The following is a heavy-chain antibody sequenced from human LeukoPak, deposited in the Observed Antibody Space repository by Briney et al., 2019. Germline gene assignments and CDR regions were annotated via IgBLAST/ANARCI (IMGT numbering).Heavy chain of an antibody. CDR2: IKQDGSEK. J-gene: IGHJ6*03. D-gene: IGHD3-16*02. CDR1: GFTFSSYW. Sequence: PGGSLRLSCAASGFTFSSYWMSWVRQAPGKGLEWVVNIKQDGSEKYYVDSVKGRFTISRDNAKNSLYLQMNSLRAEDTAVYYCARDYRGAVYYYYYMDVWGKGTTVTISS. V-gene: IGHV3-7*01. CDR3: ARDYRGAVYYYYYMDV.